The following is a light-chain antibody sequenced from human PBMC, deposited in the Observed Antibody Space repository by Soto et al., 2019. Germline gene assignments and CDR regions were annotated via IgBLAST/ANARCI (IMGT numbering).Light chain of an antibody. J-gene: IGKJ5*01. CDR1: QNINSW. V-gene: IGKV1-5*01. CDR2: DAS. CDR3: QQAYSFPIT. Sequence: DIQMTQSPATLSASVVDRGTITFRASQNINSWLAWYQQKPGKAPKLLIYDASSLESGVPSRFSGSGSGTEFTLSINSLQPEDFATYYCQQAYSFPITFGQGTRLEIK.